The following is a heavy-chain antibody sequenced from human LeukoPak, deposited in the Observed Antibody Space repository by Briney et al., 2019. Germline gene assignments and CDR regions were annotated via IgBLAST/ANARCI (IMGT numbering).Heavy chain of an antibody. CDR1: GFTFSSYW. J-gene: IGHJ4*02. Sequence: GGSLRLSCAASGFTFSSYWMSWVRQAPGKGLEWVANIKQDGSEKYYVDSVKGRFTISRDSAKNSLYLQMNSLRAEDTAVYYCAREDSYYYDSSAYFDYWGQGTLVAVSS. CDR3: AREDSYYYDSSAYFDY. CDR2: IKQDGSEK. D-gene: IGHD3-22*01. V-gene: IGHV3-7*01.